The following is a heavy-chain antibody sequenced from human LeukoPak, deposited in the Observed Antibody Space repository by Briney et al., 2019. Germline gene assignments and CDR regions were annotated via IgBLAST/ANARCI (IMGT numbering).Heavy chain of an antibody. CDR1: GDSISNDNW. CDR3: AHGSMYQLDY. D-gene: IGHD2-2*01. J-gene: IGHJ4*02. Sequence: PSETLSLTCTVSGDSISNDNWWSWVRQPPGKGLDWIGELYHSGRINYNPSLKSRVTISVEKSKNSFSLNLTSVTAEDTAVYYCAHGSMYQLDYWGQGTLVTVSS. CDR2: LYHSGRI. V-gene: IGHV4-4*02.